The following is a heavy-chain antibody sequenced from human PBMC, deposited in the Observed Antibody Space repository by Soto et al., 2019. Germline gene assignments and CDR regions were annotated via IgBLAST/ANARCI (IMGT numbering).Heavy chain of an antibody. Sequence: GASVKVSCKASGGTFSSYTISWVRQAPGQGLEWMGRIIPILGIANYAQKFQGRVTITADKSTSTAYMELSSPRSEDTAVYYCARVSGYSYVRAFDLWGQGTMVTVSS. CDR1: GGTFSSYT. J-gene: IGHJ3*01. V-gene: IGHV1-69*02. CDR2: IIPILGIA. D-gene: IGHD5-18*01. CDR3: ARVSGYSYVRAFDL.